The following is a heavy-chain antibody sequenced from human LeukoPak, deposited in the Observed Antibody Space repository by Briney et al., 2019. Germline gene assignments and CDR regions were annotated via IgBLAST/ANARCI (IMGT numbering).Heavy chain of an antibody. CDR1: GFTFSSYG. CDR3: AKDLPSVTMVRGGNFDY. J-gene: IGHJ4*02. CDR2: ISYDGSNK. V-gene: IGHV3-30*18. Sequence: QPGGSLRLSCAASGFTFSSYGMHWVRQAPGKGLEWVAVISYDGSNKYYADSVKGRFTISRDNSKNTLYLQMNSLRAEDTAVYYCAKDLPSVTMVRGGNFDYWGQGTLVTVSS. D-gene: IGHD3-10*01.